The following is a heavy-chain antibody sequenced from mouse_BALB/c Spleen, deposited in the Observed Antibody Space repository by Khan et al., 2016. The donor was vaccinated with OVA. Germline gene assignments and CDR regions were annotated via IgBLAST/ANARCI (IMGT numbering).Heavy chain of an antibody. Sequence: QIQLVQSGAELAKPGASVKMSCKASGYTFINYWILWIKQRPGQGLEWIGYINPNTGYTEYNQNFKDKATLTADKSSSTAYMQLSSLTSEDSTVYYCARRGLRWDFDYGGQGTTLTVSS. D-gene: IGHD1-1*01. V-gene: IGHV1-7*01. CDR1: GYTFINYW. J-gene: IGHJ2*01. CDR3: ARRGLRWDFDY. CDR2: INPNTGYT.